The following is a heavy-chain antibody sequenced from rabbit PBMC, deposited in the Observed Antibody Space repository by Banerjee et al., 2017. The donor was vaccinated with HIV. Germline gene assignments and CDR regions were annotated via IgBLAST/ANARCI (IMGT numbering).Heavy chain of an antibody. CDR3: ARDVDSYVPFNL. CDR1: GFSFSNKYV. CDR2: INTSSGNT. J-gene: IGHJ4*01. D-gene: IGHD6-1*01. V-gene: IGHV1S45*01. Sequence: QEQLEESGGDLVKPEGSLTLTCTASGFSFSNKYVMCWVRQAPGKGLEWIACINTSSGNTVYASWAKGRFTISKTSSTTVTLQLTSLTAADTATYFCARDVDSYVPFNLWGPGTLVTVS.